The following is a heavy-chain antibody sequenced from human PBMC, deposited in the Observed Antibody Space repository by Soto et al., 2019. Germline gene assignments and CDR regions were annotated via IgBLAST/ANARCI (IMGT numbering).Heavy chain of an antibody. V-gene: IGHV4-4*02. D-gene: IGHD3-9*01. J-gene: IGHJ4*02. Sequence: SEILSLTCAVSGGSISSSNWWSWVRQPPGKGLEWIGEIYHSGSTNYNPSLKSRVTISVDTSKSQFSLKLSSVTAADTAVYYCVRFWPPHYSDALTDYTDAFDYWGQGTLVTVSS. CDR1: GGSISSSNW. CDR2: IYHSGST. CDR3: VRFWPPHYSDALTDYTDAFDY.